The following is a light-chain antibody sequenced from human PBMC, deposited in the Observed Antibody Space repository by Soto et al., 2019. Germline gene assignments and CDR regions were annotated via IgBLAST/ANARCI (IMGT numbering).Light chain of an antibody. J-gene: IGLJ1*01. V-gene: IGLV3-21*02. CDR3: QVWDNSGDPLYV. Sequence: SYELIQPPSVSVAPGQTARSTCGGQNIGSKSVHWYQHQPDQAPVLVLYDDNDRPSGIPERMSGSRSVNTATLTISRVEAGDEADYYCQVWDNSGDPLYVFGTGTKLTVL. CDR2: DDN. CDR1: NIGSKS.